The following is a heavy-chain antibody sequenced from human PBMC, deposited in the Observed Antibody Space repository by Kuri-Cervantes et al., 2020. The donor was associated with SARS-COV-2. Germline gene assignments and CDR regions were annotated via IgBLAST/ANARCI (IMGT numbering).Heavy chain of an antibody. CDR2: IYYSGST. Sequence: SETLSLTCTVSGGSISSSSYYWGWIRQPPGKGLEWIGYIYYSGSTNYNPSLKSRATISVDTSKNQFSLRLNSVTAADTAVYYCARGINDYADYGLDYWGQGTLVTVSS. CDR3: ARGINDYADYGLDY. CDR1: GGSISSSSYY. D-gene: IGHD4-17*01. J-gene: IGHJ4*02. V-gene: IGHV4-61*05.